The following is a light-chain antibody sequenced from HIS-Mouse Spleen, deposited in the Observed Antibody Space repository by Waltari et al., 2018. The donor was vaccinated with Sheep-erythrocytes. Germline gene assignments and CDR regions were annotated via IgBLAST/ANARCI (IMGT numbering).Light chain of an antibody. Sequence: AIQMTQFASSRFAFVGDRVTITCRASQGIRNELGWYQQKPGKAPKLLIYAASSLQSGVPSRFSGSGSGTDFTLTISSLQPEDFATYYCLQDYNYPYTFGQGTKLEIK. CDR1: QGIRNE. J-gene: IGKJ2*01. CDR3: LQDYNYPYT. V-gene: IGKV1-6*01. CDR2: AAS.